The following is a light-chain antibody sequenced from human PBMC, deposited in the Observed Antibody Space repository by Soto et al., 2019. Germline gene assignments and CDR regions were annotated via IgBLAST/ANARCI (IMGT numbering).Light chain of an antibody. CDR1: SSNIGSKY. V-gene: IGLV1-47*01. J-gene: IGLJ3*02. Sequence: QSVLTQPPSASGTPGQRVTISCSGSSSNIGSKYVYWYQQLPGTAPKLLIYRNNQRPSGVPDRFSGSKSGTSASLAISGLRSEDEADYYCAAWDDSLSGWAFGGGTKVTVL. CDR2: RNN. CDR3: AAWDDSLSGWA.